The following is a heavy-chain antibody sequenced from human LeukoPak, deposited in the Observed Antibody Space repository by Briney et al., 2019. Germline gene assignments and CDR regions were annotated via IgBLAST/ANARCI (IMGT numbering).Heavy chain of an antibody. D-gene: IGHD2-2*01. CDR2: IKQDGSEK. CDR3: ARDQRYCSSSSCPWEPFDY. CDR1: GFTFSSYW. Sequence: GGPLRHSCAASGFTFSSYWMSWVRQAPGKGLEWVANIKQDGSEKYYVDSVKGRFTISRDNAKNSLYLQMNSLRAEDTAVYYCARDQRYCSSSSCPWEPFDYWGQGTLVTVSS. J-gene: IGHJ4*02. V-gene: IGHV3-7*05.